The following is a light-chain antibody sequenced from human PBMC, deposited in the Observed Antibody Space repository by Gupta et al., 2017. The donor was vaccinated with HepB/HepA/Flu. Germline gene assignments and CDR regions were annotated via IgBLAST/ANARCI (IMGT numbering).Light chain of an antibody. V-gene: IGLV2-23*02. J-gene: IGLJ3*02. CDR2: EVT. CDR3: SSYADSNTPWV. Sequence: QSALTQPASVSASPGQSITISCTGTSSDVGSYNLVSWYQQHPGKAPKFLIYEVTRRPSGVSDRFSGSKSGNTASLTISGLQAEDEADYFCSSYADSNTPWVFGGGTKLTVL. CDR1: SSDVGSYNL.